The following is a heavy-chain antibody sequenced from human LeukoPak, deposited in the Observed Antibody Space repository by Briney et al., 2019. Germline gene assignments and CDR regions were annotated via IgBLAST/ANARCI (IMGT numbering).Heavy chain of an antibody. J-gene: IGHJ5*02. CDR1: GYTFTGYY. Sequence: ASVKVSCKASGYTFTGYYMHWVRQAPGQGLEWMGRINPNSGGTNYAQKFQGRVTMTRDTSISTAYMELSRLRSDDTAVYYCARDPRAPGLRFLEWLSPNWLDPWGQGTLVTVSS. V-gene: IGHV1-2*06. CDR3: ARDPRAPGLRFLEWLSPNWLDP. CDR2: INPNSGGT. D-gene: IGHD3-3*01.